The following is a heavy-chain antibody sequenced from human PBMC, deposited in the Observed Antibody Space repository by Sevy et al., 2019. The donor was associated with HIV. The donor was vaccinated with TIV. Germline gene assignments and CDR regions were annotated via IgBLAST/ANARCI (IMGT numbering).Heavy chain of an antibody. CDR3: ARILRSFDMGRSRNDY. CDR1: GVSFSSFE. D-gene: IGHD3-9*01. V-gene: IGHV3-48*03. J-gene: IGHJ4*02. Sequence: GGSLRLSCAASGVSFSSFEMNWVRQAPGKGLEWLSYISSSGSAIYYAHSVNGPFTISRDNSKNSLSLQMNSLRAEDTAVDYCARILRSFDMGRSRNDYWGQGTLVTVSS. CDR2: ISSSGSAI.